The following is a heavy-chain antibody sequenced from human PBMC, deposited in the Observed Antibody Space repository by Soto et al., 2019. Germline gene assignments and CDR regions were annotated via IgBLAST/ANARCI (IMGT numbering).Heavy chain of an antibody. Sequence: SETLSLTCAVYGGSFSGYYWSWIRQPPGKGLEWIGEISNSGRTNYNPSLKSRVTISVDTSKNQFSLKLSSVTAADTAVYYCARSLVRGMDVWGQGNTVTVYS. V-gene: IGHV4-34*01. CDR3: ARSLVRGMDV. CDR2: ISNSGRT. D-gene: IGHD3-16*02. CDR1: GGSFSGYY. J-gene: IGHJ6*02.